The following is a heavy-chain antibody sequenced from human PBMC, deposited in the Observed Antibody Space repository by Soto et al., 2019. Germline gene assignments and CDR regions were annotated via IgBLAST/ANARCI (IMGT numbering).Heavy chain of an antibody. V-gene: IGHV3-23*01. CDR1: GFTFSSYS. D-gene: IGHD6-13*01. CDR3: AKDRPDSISWYCFDY. CDR2: ISGSGRTT. J-gene: IGHJ4*02. Sequence: EVQLLESGGGLVQPGGSLRLSCAASGFTFSSYSLSWVRQAPGKGLEWVSTISGSGRTTYYADSVKGRFTISRDNSKNTLYLQMNSLRAEDTAVYYCAKDRPDSISWYCFDYWGQGPLVTVSS.